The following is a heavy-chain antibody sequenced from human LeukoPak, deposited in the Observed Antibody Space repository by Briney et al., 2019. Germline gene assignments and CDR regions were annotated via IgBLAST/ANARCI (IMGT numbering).Heavy chain of an antibody. CDR1: GFTFSSYS. CDR3: AREGHGLIPFDY. J-gene: IGHJ4*02. V-gene: IGHV3-74*03. CDR2: IQVDGVTT. Sequence: GGSLRLSCAASGFTFSSYSMNWGRQAPGKGLEWVSVIQVDGVTTTYADSVKGRFTVSRDNAKNTLYLQMNSLRVEDTAVYHCAREGHGLIPFDYWGLGTPVTVSP.